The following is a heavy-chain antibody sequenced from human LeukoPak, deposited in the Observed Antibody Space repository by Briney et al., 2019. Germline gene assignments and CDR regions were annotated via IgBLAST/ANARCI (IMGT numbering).Heavy chain of an antibody. CDR1: GYTFTSHG. CDR2: VSTYNGNT. Sequence: ASVKVSCKASGYTFTSHGISWVRQAPGQGLEWMGWVSTYNGNTNYVPKYQGRVTMTTDTSTSTAYMELRSLRFDDTAVYYCARDVDTATDQINDYWGQGTLVTVSS. D-gene: IGHD5-18*01. CDR3: ARDVDTATDQINDY. J-gene: IGHJ4*02. V-gene: IGHV1-18*04.